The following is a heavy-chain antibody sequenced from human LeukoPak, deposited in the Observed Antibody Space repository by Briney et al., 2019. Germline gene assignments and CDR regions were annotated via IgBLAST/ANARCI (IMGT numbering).Heavy chain of an antibody. Sequence: GGSLRLSCAASGFTFSSYEMNWVRQAPGKGLEWVSYISTCGSTIYYADSVKGRFTISRDNAKNSLYLQMNSLRAEDTAVYYCARGIVATTKGLDYWGQGTLVSVSS. V-gene: IGHV3-48*03. CDR3: ARGIVATTKGLDY. CDR2: ISTCGSTI. CDR1: GFTFSSYE. J-gene: IGHJ4*02. D-gene: IGHD5-12*01.